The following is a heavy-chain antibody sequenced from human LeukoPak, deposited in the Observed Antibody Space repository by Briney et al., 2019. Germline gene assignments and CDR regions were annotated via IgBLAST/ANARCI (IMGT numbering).Heavy chain of an antibody. Sequence: SGRSLRLSCAASGLTFSSYGMHWVRQAPGKGLEWVAVIWYDGSNKYYADSVKGRFTISRDNSKNTLYLQMNSLRAEDTAVYYCAKDLEGYSYGFPRQSPTFDYWGQGTLVTVSS. CDR3: AKDLEGYSYGFPRQSPTFDY. CDR1: GLTFSSYG. V-gene: IGHV3-33*06. J-gene: IGHJ4*02. D-gene: IGHD5-18*01. CDR2: IWYDGSNK.